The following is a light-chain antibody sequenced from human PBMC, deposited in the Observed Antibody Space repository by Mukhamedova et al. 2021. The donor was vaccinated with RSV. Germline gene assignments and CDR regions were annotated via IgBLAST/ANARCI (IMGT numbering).Light chain of an antibody. V-gene: IGKV3-15*01. J-gene: IGKJ4*01. Sequence: LLIYGASTRATGIPARFSGSGSGTEFTLTISSLQSEDFAVYYCQQYGSPPRLTFGGGTKVEIK. CDR2: GAS. CDR3: QQYGSPPRLT.